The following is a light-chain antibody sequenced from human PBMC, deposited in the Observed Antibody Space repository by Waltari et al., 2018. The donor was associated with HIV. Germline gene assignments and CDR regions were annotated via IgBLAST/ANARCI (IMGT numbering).Light chain of an antibody. CDR3: SSFAGTNSHVV. V-gene: IGLV2-8*01. Sequence: QSALTQPPSASGSPEPSVTISCTGTSSDVGAYNLVSLYQQRPGQAPKLIIFEVNKRPSGVPDRFSGSKSVNTASLTVSGLQAEDEADYYCSSFAGTNSHVVFGGGTKLTVL. CDR2: EVN. J-gene: IGLJ2*01. CDR1: SSDVGAYNL.